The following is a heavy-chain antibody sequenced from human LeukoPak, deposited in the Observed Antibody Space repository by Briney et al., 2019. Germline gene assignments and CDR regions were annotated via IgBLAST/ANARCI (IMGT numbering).Heavy chain of an antibody. V-gene: IGHV1-2*02. CDR3: ARDYDFWSGYNLDY. CDR2: INPNSGGT. CDR1: GYTFTGYY. D-gene: IGHD3-3*01. Sequence: WASVKVSCKASGYTFTGYYMHWVRQAPGQGLEWMGWINPNSGGTNYAQKFQGRVTMTRDTSISTAYMELSRLRSDDTAVYYCARDYDFWSGYNLDYWGQGTLVTVSS. J-gene: IGHJ4*02.